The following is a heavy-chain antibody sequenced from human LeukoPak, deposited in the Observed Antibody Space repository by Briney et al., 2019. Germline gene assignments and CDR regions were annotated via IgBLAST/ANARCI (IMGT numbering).Heavy chain of an antibody. CDR1: GGSISSYY. V-gene: IGHV4-59*08. D-gene: IGHD3-10*01. Sequence: PSETLSLTCTVSGGSISSYYWSWIRQPPGKGLEWIGYIYYSGSTNYNPSLKSRVTISVDTSKNQFSLKLSSVTAADTAVYYCARSGVWVRGVINWFDLWGQGTLVTVSS. J-gene: IGHJ5*02. CDR2: IYYSGST. CDR3: ARSGVWVRGVINWFDL.